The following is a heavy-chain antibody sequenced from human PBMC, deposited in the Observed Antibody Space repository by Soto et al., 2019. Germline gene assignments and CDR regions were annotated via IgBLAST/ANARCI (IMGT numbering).Heavy chain of an antibody. V-gene: IGHV3-33*01. CDR2: IWYDGSNK. J-gene: IGHJ6*02. D-gene: IGHD6-13*01. Sequence: PGGSLRLSCAASGFTFSSYGMHWVRQAPGKGLEWVAVIWYDGSNKYYADSVKGRFTISRDNSKNTLYLQTNSLRAEDTAVYYCARDRLAIAAAGTVYYYGMDVWGQGTTVTVSS. CDR1: GFTFSSYG. CDR3: ARDRLAIAAAGTVYYYGMDV.